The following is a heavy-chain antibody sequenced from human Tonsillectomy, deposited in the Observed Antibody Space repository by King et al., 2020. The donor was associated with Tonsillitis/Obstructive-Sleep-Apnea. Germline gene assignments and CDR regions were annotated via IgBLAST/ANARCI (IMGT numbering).Heavy chain of an antibody. Sequence: QLQESGPGLVKPSQTLSLTCTVSGGSISSGGYYWRWIRQHPGKGLEWIGYIYYSGSTYYNPSLKSRVTISVDTSKNQFSLKLSSVTAADTAVYYCAREFGDFWSGPRHLGGRGWFDPWGQGTLVTVSS. CDR1: GGSISSGGYY. CDR3: AREFGDFWSGPRHLGGRGWFDP. V-gene: IGHV4-31*03. D-gene: IGHD3-3*01. CDR2: IYYSGST. J-gene: IGHJ5*02.